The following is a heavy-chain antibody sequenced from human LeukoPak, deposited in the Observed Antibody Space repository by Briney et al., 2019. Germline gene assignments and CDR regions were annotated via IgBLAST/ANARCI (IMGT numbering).Heavy chain of an antibody. CDR1: GGSISSGDYY. Sequence: PSQTLSLTCTVSGGSISSGDYYWSWIRQPPGKGLEWIGYIYYSGSTYYNPSLKSRVTISVDTSKNQFSLKLSSVTAADTAVYYCARGIIAAAEHQLDYWGQGTLVTVSS. CDR2: IYYSGST. D-gene: IGHD6-13*01. J-gene: IGHJ4*02. V-gene: IGHV4-30-4*01. CDR3: ARGIIAAAEHQLDY.